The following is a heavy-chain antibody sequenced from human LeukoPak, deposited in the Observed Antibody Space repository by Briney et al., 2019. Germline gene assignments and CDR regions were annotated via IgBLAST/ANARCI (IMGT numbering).Heavy chain of an antibody. CDR2: IYASGST. V-gene: IGHV4-61*02. CDR3: ASQQWLVEGIAFDI. CDR1: GGSISSGSYY. Sequence: SETLSLTCTVSGGSISSGSYYWSWIRQPAGKGLEWIVRIYASGSTNYNPSLESRVTISVDTSKNQFSLRLSSVTAANPAVYSCASQQWLVEGIAFDIWGQGTMVTVSS. D-gene: IGHD6-19*01. J-gene: IGHJ3*02.